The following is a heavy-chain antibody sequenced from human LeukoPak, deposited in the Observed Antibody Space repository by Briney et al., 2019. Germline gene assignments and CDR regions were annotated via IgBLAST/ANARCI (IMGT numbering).Heavy chain of an antibody. V-gene: IGHV4-61*01. CDR1: GGSVSSGSYY. CDR3: ARAHSSGRTFDY. CDR2: IYYSGST. J-gene: IGHJ4*02. D-gene: IGHD6-19*01. Sequence: SETLSLTCTVSGGSVSSGSYYWSWIRQPPGKGLEWIGCIYYSGSTNYNPSLKSRVTISVDTSKNQFSLKLSSVTAADMAVYYCARAHSSGRTFDYWGQGTLVTVSS.